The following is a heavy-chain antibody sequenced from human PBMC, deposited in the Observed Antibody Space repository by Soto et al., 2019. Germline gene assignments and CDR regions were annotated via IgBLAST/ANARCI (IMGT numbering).Heavy chain of an antibody. CDR3: ARVLLESYYYYYYYMDV. Sequence: QVQLVQSGAEVKKPRASVKVSCKASGYTFTSYDINWVRQATGQGLEWMGWMNPNSGNTGYAQKFQGRVTMTRNTSISTAYMELSSLRSEDTAVYYCARVLLESYYYYYYYMDVWGKGTTVTVSS. CDR1: GYTFTSYD. V-gene: IGHV1-8*01. CDR2: MNPNSGNT. J-gene: IGHJ6*03. D-gene: IGHD3-3*01.